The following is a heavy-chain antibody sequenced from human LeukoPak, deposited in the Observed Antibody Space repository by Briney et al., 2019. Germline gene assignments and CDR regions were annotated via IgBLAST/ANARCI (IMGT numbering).Heavy chain of an antibody. Sequence: ASVKVSCKASGCTFTGHYMHWVRQAPGQGLEWMGWINPNSGGTNYAQKFQGRVTMTRDTSISTAYMELSRLRSDDTAVYYCARDSRTRGIVMDVWGQGTTVTVSS. CDR1: GCTFTGHY. J-gene: IGHJ6*02. V-gene: IGHV1-2*02. CDR2: INPNSGGT. D-gene: IGHD3-16*01. CDR3: ARDSRTRGIVMDV.